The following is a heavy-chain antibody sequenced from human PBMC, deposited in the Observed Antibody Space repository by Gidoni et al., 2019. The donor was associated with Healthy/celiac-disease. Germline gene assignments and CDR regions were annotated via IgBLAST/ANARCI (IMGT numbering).Heavy chain of an antibody. CDR2: IWYDGSNK. CDR3: ARGWGYFDY. CDR1: GFTFSSYG. V-gene: IGHV3-33*01. Sequence: QVQLVESGGGVVQPGRSLRPSCAASGFTFSSYGMHWVRQAPGKGLEWVAVIWYDGSNKYYADSVKGRFTISRDNSKNTLYLQMNSLRAEDTAVYYCARGWGYFDYWGQGTLVTVSS. J-gene: IGHJ4*02. D-gene: IGHD3-16*01.